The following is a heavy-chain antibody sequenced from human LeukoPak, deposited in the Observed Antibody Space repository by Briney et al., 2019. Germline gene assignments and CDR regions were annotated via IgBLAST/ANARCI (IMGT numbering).Heavy chain of an antibody. Sequence: SETLSLTCTVSGGSISSSSYYWGWIRQPPGRGLEWIGSIYHSGSTYYNPSLKSRVTISVDTSKNQFSLKLSSVTAADTAVYYCASSWYFGYFDYWGQGTLVTVSS. V-gene: IGHV4-39*07. J-gene: IGHJ4*02. CDR1: GGSISSSSYY. D-gene: IGHD6-13*01. CDR2: IYHSGST. CDR3: ASSWYFGYFDY.